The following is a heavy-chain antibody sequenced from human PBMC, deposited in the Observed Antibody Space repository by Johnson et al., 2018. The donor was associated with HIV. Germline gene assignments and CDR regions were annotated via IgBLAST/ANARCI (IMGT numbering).Heavy chain of an antibody. CDR2: IKQDGSEK. CDR1: GFTFSSYW. Sequence: VQLVESGGGVVQPGKSLRLSCAASGFTFSSYWMSWVRQAPGKGLEWVANIKQDGSEKYYVDSVKGRFTISRDNAKNSLYLQMNSLRAEDTAVYSCARERYTTGLYSGSYGAFDMWGQGTMVNVSS. CDR3: ARERYTTGLYSGSYGAFDM. D-gene: IGHD1-26*01. V-gene: IGHV3-7*03. J-gene: IGHJ3*02.